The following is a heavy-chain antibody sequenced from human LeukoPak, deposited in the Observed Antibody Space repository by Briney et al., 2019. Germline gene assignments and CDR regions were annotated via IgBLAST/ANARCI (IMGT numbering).Heavy chain of an antibody. CDR3: ARDIHWFDP. D-gene: IGHD2-2*02. J-gene: IGHJ5*02. CDR2: ISSSSSTI. CDR1: GFTFSSYS. Sequence: GGSLRLSRAASGFTFSSYSMNWVRQAPGKGLEWVSYISSSSSTIYYADSVKGRFTISRDNAKNSLYLQMNSLRAEDTAVYYCARDIHWFDPWGQGTLVTVSS. V-gene: IGHV3-48*01.